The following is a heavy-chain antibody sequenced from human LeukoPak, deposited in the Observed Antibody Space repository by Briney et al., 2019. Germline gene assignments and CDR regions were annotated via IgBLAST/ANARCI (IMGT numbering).Heavy chain of an antibody. J-gene: IGHJ3*02. Sequence: GGSLRLSCAASGFTFSSYSMSWVRQAPGKGLEWVSYISSSSSSTIYYADSVKGRFTISRDNAKNSLYLQMNSLRAEDTAVYYCARTGGATPYRAFDIWGQGTMVTVSS. V-gene: IGHV3-48*01. CDR1: GFTFSSYS. CDR2: ISSSSSSTI. D-gene: IGHD1-26*01. CDR3: ARTGGATPYRAFDI.